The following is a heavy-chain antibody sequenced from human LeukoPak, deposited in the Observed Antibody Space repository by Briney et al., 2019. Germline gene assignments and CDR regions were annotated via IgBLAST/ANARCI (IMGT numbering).Heavy chain of an antibody. J-gene: IGHJ4*02. D-gene: IGHD5-18*01. CDR1: GFTFSSYA. Sequence: GGSLRLSCAASGFTFSSYAMSWVRQAPGKGLEWVSAISGSGGSTYYADSVKGRFTIPRDNSKNTLYLQMNGLRAEDAAVYYCAKDHDVDTADFDYWGQGTLVTVSS. CDR3: AKDHDVDTADFDY. V-gene: IGHV3-23*01. CDR2: ISGSGGST.